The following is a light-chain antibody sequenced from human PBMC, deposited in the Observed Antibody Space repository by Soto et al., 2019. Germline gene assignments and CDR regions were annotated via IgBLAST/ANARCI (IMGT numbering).Light chain of an antibody. CDR2: KSS. J-gene: IGKJ1*01. CDR1: QSISSW. Sequence: DIQMTQSPSTLSASVGDRVTITCRASQSISSWLAWYQQKPGKAPKLLIYKSSSLESGVPSRFSGSGSGTEFTLTISSLQPDDFATYYCQQYKSYPWTSGQGTKVDIK. CDR3: QQYKSYPWT. V-gene: IGKV1-5*03.